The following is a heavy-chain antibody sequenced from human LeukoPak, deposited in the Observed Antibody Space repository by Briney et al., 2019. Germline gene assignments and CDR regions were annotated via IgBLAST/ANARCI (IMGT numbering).Heavy chain of an antibody. Sequence: GGSLRLSCAASGFTFSSYDMHWVRQPTGKALEWVSAIATAGDTYYPGSVKGRFTISRENAKSSLYLQMNSLRAGGTAVYYCARVAVAGAYDYWGQGTLVTVSS. CDR1: GFTFSSYD. V-gene: IGHV3-13*01. D-gene: IGHD6-19*01. CDR2: IATAGDT. J-gene: IGHJ4*02. CDR3: ARVAVAGAYDY.